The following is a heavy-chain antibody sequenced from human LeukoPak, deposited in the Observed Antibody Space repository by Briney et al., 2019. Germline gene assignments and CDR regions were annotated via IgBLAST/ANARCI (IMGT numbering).Heavy chain of an antibody. V-gene: IGHV5-51*01. D-gene: IGHD3-16*01. CDR3: ARYEDSFYFHY. CDR1: GYSFTSSW. Sequence: GESLKISCQGSGYSFTSSWIGWVRQMPGKGLEWMGIIYPGDSDTRYSPSFQGQVTISADKSISTAYLQRSSLKASDTAMYYCARYEDSFYFHYWGQGTLVTVSS. CDR2: IYPGDSDT. J-gene: IGHJ4*02.